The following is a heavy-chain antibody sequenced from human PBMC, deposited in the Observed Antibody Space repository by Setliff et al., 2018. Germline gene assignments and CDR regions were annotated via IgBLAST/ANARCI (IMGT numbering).Heavy chain of an antibody. D-gene: IGHD4-4*01. Sequence: SETLSLTCAVYGGSFSGYYRSWIRQPPGKGLEWIGEINHSGSTNYNPSLKSRVTISIDTSKNQFSLKLSSVTAADTAVYYCASLGMTTMMDWYFDLWGRGTLVTVS. CDR1: GGSFSGYY. CDR2: INHSGST. V-gene: IGHV4-34*01. J-gene: IGHJ2*01. CDR3: ASLGMTTMMDWYFDL.